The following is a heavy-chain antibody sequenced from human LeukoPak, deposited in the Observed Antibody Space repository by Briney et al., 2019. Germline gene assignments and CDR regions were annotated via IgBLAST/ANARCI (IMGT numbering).Heavy chain of an antibody. D-gene: IGHD1-7*01. J-gene: IGHJ4*02. Sequence: GGSLRLSCAASGFTFSSYSMNWVRQAPGKGLEWVSYISSSSGNIYYADSVKGRFTISRDNAKNSLYLQMNSLRVEDTAVYYCARAHNWKYGTFDYWGQGTLVTVSS. V-gene: IGHV3-48*04. CDR3: ARAHNWKYGTFDY. CDR2: ISSSSGNI. CDR1: GFTFSSYS.